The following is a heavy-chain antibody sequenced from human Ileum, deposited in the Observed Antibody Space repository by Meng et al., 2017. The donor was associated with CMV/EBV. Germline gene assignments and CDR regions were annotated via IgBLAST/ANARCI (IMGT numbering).Heavy chain of an antibody. J-gene: IGHJ4*02. CDR1: GGSFSGYY. D-gene: IGHD1-14*01. CDR2: VHPSGST. CDR3: SRGEDPYKVGNN. V-gene: IGHV4-34*01. Sequence: SETLSLTCTIYGGSFSGYYWTWIRQPPGKGLEWIGEVHPSGSTHYNTFLKSRVTMSVDASKNQVSLKLNSVTAADTALYFCSRGEDPYKVGNNWGQGTLGTVSS.